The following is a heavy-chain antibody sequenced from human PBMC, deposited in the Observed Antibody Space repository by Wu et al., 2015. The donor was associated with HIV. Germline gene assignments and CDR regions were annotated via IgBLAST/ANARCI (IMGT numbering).Heavy chain of an antibody. Sequence: QVQLVQSGAELRKPGSSVRVSCKASDHSLTNYGITWVRQAPGQGLEWMGWISTYNGRTNYAQQFQGRLTVTADTATTTAYMELTSLTSADTAMYFCAGEGAYSGSHPKTYYLDSWGQGTLVTVSS. J-gene: IGHJ4*02. CDR2: ISTYNGRT. D-gene: IGHD5-12*01. CDR3: AGEGAYSGSHPKTYYLDS. CDR1: DHSLTNYG. V-gene: IGHV1-18*01.